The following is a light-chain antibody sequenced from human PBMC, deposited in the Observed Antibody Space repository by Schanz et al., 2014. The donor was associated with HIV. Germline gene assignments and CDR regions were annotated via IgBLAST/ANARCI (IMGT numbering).Light chain of an antibody. CDR2: DAI. J-gene: IGLJ2*01. CDR3: CSFTTRRTL. V-gene: IGLV2-14*03. CDR1: GSDIDTYKY. Sequence: QSALTQPASVSGSPGQSITISCAETGSDIDTYKYVSWYQQHPGKAPRLLIYDAINRPPGVSDRFSGSRSGDTASLIISGLQPDDEADYYCCSFTTRRTLFGGGTKLTVL.